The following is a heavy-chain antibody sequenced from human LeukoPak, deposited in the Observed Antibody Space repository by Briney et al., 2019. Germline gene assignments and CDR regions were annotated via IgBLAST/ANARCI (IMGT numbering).Heavy chain of an antibody. V-gene: IGHV3-23*01. Sequence: PGGSLRLSCAASGFTFTSYDMSWVRQAPGKGLEWVSAISSSGGSTYYADSVKGRFTISRDNSKNTLYLQMNSLRAEDTAVYYCAKDRDSSSCPWGQGTLVTVSS. CDR1: GFTFTSYD. CDR3: AKDRDSSSCP. CDR2: ISSSGGST. J-gene: IGHJ5*02. D-gene: IGHD6-13*01.